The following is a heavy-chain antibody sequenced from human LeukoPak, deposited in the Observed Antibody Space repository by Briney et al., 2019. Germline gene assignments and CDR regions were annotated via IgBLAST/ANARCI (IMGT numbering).Heavy chain of an antibody. CDR3: TRDQTPYY. Sequence: GGSLRLSCAASGFTFSSYGMHWVRQAPGKGLEWVAVISYDGSNKYYADSVKGRFTISRDNSKNTLYLQMNSLKTEDTAVYYCTRDQTPYYWGQGTLVTVSS. V-gene: IGHV3-30*03. CDR1: GFTFSSYG. J-gene: IGHJ4*02. CDR2: ISYDGSNK.